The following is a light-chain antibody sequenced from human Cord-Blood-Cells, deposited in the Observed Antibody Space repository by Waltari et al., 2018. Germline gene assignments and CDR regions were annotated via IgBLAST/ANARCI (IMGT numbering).Light chain of an antibody. CDR3: QQYGSSPLT. CDR2: GAS. CDR1: QSVSSSY. V-gene: IGKV3-20*01. Sequence: EIVLTQSPGTLSLSPGERATLSCRANQSVSSSYLAWYQQKPGQAPRLLIYGASSRATGIPDSFSGSGSGTDFTLTISRLEPEDCAVYYCQQYGSSPLTFGGGTKVESK. J-gene: IGKJ4*01.